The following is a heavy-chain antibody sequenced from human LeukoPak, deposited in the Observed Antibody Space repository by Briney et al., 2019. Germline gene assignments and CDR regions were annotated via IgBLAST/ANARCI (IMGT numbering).Heavy chain of an antibody. J-gene: IGHJ3*02. D-gene: IGHD3-10*01. Sequence: PSETLSLTCTVSGDSIISYYWSWIRQPPGKGLEWIGYIYYSGSTNYNPSLKSRVTISVDTSKNQFSLTLNSVTAADTAVYYCARHRATMVRRLIIHDAFDIWGQGTMVTVSS. CDR1: GDSIISYY. CDR3: ARHRATMVRRLIIHDAFDI. CDR2: IYYSGST. V-gene: IGHV4-59*01.